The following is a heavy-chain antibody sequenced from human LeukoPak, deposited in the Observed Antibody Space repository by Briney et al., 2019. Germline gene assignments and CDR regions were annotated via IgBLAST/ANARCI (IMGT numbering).Heavy chain of an antibody. CDR3: AKDREWLLLSSLDY. D-gene: IGHD3-3*01. Sequence: GRSLRLSCAASGFTFSSYGMHWVRQAPGKGLEWVAVISYDGSNKYYADSVKGRFTISRDNSKNTLYLQTNSLRAEDTAVYYCAKDREWLLLSSLDYWGQGTLVTVSS. V-gene: IGHV3-30*18. J-gene: IGHJ4*02. CDR1: GFTFSSYG. CDR2: ISYDGSNK.